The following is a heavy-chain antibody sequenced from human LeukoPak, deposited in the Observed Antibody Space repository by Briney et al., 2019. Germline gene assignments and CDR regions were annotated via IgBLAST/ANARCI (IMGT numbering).Heavy chain of an antibody. CDR2: IYHSGST. D-gene: IGHD5-18*01. J-gene: IGHJ4*02. Sequence: SETLSLTCTVSGYSISSGYYWGWIRQPPGKGLEWIGSIYHSGSTYYNPSLKSRVTISVDTSKNQFSLKLSSVTAADTAVYYCASRPDTAMGDGYWGQGTLVTVSS. V-gene: IGHV4-38-2*02. CDR1: GYSISSGYY. CDR3: ASRPDTAMGDGY.